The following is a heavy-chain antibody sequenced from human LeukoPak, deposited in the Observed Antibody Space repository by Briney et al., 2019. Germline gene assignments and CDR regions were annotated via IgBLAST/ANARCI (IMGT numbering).Heavy chain of an antibody. CDR2: IYYSGST. CDR3: ARAADDYYDSSGYFGY. D-gene: IGHD3-22*01. V-gene: IGHV4-59*01. Sequence: PSETLSLTCTVSGGSISSYYWSWIRQPPGKGLEWIGYIYYSGSTNYNPSLKSRVTISVDTSKNQFSLKLSSVTAADTAVYYCARAADDYYDSSGYFGYWGQGTLVTVSS. J-gene: IGHJ4*02. CDR1: GGSISSYY.